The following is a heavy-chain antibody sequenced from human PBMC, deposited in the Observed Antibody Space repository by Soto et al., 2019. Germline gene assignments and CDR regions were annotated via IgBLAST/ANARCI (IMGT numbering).Heavy chain of an antibody. D-gene: IGHD3-10*01. Sequence: QITLKESGPTLVKPTQTLTLTCTFSGFSLTTRGPGVGWISQPPGKALEWLAVIYWDEDKRYSPSLKNRLTIRKDTSKNHVVLPQTNMDPVVSATYYCAHTDYYGSWNFGYWGQGTLVTVSS. V-gene: IGHV2-5*02. CDR1: GFSLTTRGPG. CDR2: IYWDEDK. J-gene: IGHJ4*02. CDR3: AHTDYYGSWNFGY.